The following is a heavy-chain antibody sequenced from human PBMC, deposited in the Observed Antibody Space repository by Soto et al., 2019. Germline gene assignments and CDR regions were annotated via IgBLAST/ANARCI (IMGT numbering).Heavy chain of an antibody. CDR1: GFTFSSYW. V-gene: IGHV3-7*01. D-gene: IGHD3-10*01. CDR2: IKQDGSEK. CDR3: ARPPYGSGSYYNYAFAI. J-gene: IGHJ3*02. Sequence: GQLVESGGGLVQPGGSLRLSCAASGFTFSSYWMSWVRQAPGKGLEWVANIKQDGSEKYYVDSVKGGVTISRDNAKNSLYLQMNSLRAEDTAVYYCARPPYGSGSYYNYAFAIWGQGTMVTVSS.